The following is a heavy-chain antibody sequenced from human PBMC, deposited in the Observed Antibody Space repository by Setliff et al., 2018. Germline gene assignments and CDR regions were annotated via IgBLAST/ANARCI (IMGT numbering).Heavy chain of an antibody. CDR1: GDSISRYY. CDR3: ARGYYNGRGYYYLPCSFDS. CDR2: IHGTEGT. J-gene: IGHJ4*02. Sequence: SETLSLTCTVSGDSISRYYWTWIRQPAGKALEWIGHIHGTEGTHYNPSLESRVTISRDKSPNQFSLMLRSVTAADTALYYCARGYYNGRGYYYLPCSFDSWGRGIVVTVSS. D-gene: IGHD3-10*01. V-gene: IGHV4-4*07.